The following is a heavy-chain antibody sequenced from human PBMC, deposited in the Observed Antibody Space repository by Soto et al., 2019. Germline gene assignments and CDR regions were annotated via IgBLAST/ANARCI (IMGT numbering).Heavy chain of an antibody. CDR3: AKDMRGSGSYYTYGMDV. CDR2: ISASGGST. V-gene: IGHV3-23*04. J-gene: IGHJ6*02. CDR1: GFTFSSYA. Sequence: EVQLVESGGGLVQPGGSLRLSCAVSGFTFSSYAMSWVRQAPGKGLEWVSTISASGGSTYHADSVKGRFTISRDNSKISLYLQMNSLRDEDTAAYYCAKDMRGSGSYYTYGMDVWGQGTTVTV. D-gene: IGHD3-10*01.